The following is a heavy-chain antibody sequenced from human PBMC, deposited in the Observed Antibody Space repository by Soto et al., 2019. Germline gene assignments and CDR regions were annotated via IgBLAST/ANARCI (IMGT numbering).Heavy chain of an antibody. V-gene: IGHV4-39*01. CDR3: ARHRDYGSGSYYIPYYYYGMDV. CDR1: GGAISGRSNY. Sequence: SETLSLTCAVSGGAISGRSNYWGWIRQPPGKGLEYIGSIYSGGSTYYNPSLKSRVTLSVDATQNQFSLRLTSVTAADTAVYYCARHRDYGSGSYYIPYYYYGMDVWGQGTTVTVSS. J-gene: IGHJ6*02. CDR2: IYSGGST. D-gene: IGHD3-10*01.